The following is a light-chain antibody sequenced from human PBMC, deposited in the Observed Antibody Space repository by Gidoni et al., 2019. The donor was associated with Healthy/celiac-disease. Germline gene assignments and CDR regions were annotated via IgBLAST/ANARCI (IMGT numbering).Light chain of an antibody. CDR3: QQYNNWPPWT. J-gene: IGKJ1*01. V-gene: IGKV3-15*01. CDR1: QSVSSN. CDR2: GAS. Sequence: EIVMTQSPATLSVSPGERATLSCRASQSVSSNLAWYQQKPGQAPRRLIYGASTRATVIPARFSGSGSGTEFTLTISSLQSEDFAVYYCQQYNNWPPWTFGQXTKVEIK.